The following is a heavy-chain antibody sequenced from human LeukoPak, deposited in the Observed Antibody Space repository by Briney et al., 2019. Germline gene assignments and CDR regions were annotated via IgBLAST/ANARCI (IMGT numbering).Heavy chain of an antibody. CDR1: GGTFSSYA. D-gene: IGHD3-22*01. CDR2: IIPILGIA. CDR3: HVYYYDSSGLDAFDI. J-gene: IGHJ3*02. Sequence: ASVKVSCKASGGTFSSYAISWVRQAPGQGLEWMGRIIPILGIANYAQKFQGRVTITADKSTSTAYMELSSLRSEDTAVYYCHVYYYDSSGLDAFDIWGQGTLVTVSS. V-gene: IGHV1-69*04.